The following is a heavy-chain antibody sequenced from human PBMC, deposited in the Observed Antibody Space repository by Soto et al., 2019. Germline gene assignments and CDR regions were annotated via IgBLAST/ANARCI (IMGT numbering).Heavy chain of an antibody. V-gene: IGHV4-59*08. CDR2: IYYSGST. CDR1: GGSISSYY. J-gene: IGHJ4*02. CDR3: ARHNYGSGSTYFDY. D-gene: IGHD3-10*01. Sequence: SESLSLTCTVSGGSISSYYWSWIRQTPGKGLEWIGYIYYSGSTNYNPSLKSRVTISVDTSKNQFSLKLNSMTAADTAVYYCARHNYGSGSTYFDYWGQGTLVTVSS.